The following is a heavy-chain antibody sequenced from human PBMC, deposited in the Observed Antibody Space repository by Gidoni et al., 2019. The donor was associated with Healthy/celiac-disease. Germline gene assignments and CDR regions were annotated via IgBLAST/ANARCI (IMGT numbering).Heavy chain of an antibody. CDR2: ISSSSSYT. CDR3: ASFPDGQNHEDY. V-gene: IGHV3-11*06. Sequence: VQLVESGGGLVKPGGSLRLSCAASGFTFSDYYMSWIRQAPGKGLEWVSYISSSSSYTSYADSVKGRFTISRDNANNSLYLQMNSLRAEDTAVYYCASFPDGQNHEDYWGQGTLVTVSS. CDR1: GFTFSDYY. J-gene: IGHJ4*02.